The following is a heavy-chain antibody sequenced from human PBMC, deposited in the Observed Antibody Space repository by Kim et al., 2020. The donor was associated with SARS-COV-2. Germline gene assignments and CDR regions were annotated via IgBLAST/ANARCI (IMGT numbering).Heavy chain of an antibody. J-gene: IGHJ6*02. D-gene: IGHD2-2*01. Sequence: SETLSLTCTVSGGSISSYYWSWIRQPPGKGLEWIGYIYYSGSTNYNPSLKSRVTISVDTSKNQFSLKLSSVTAADTAVYYCARARPYYCSSTSCYDYYYYYGMDVWGQGTTVTVSS. CDR2: IYYSGST. CDR1: GGSISSYY. V-gene: IGHV4-59*13. CDR3: ARARPYYCSSTSCYDYYYYYGMDV.